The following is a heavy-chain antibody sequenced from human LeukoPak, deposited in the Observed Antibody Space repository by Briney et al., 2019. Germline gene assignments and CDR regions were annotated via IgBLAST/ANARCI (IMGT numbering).Heavy chain of an antibody. D-gene: IGHD6-19*01. CDR1: GFTFSSNA. CDR3: ARDSAGDF. CDR2: ISYDGSNK. J-gene: IGHJ4*02. Sequence: GGSLRLSCAASGFTFSSNAMSWVRQAPGKGLEWVAVISYDGSNKDYADSVKGRFTISRDNSKNTLYVQMNSLRAEDTAVYYCARDSAGDFWGQGTLVTVSS. V-gene: IGHV3-30-3*01.